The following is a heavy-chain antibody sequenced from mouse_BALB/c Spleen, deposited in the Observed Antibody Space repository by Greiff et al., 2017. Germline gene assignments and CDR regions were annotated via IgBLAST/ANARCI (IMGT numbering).Heavy chain of an antibody. CDR3: TRSTGYYFDD. J-gene: IGHJ2*01. D-gene: IGHD4-1*02. CDR1: GFTFSNYW. V-gene: IGHV6-6*02. CDR2: IRLKSNNYAT. Sequence: EVQLQESGGGLVQPGGSMKLSCVASGFTFSNYWMNWVRQSPEKGLEWVAEIRLKSNNYATHYAESVKGRFTISRDDSKSSVYLQMNNLRAEDTGIYDCTRSTGYYFDDWGQGTTLTVSS.